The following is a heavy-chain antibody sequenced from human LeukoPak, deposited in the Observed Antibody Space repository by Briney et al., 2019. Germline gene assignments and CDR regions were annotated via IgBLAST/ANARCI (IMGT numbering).Heavy chain of an antibody. Sequence: ASVKVSCKASGYTFTSYDINWVQQATGQGLEWMGWMNPNSGNTGYAQKFQGRVTMTRNTSISTAYMELSSLRSGDTAVYYCARGGSPPLYYYYYMDVWGKGTTVTVSS. CDR3: ARGGSPPLYYYYYMDV. J-gene: IGHJ6*03. CDR2: MNPNSGNT. CDR1: GYTFTSYD. V-gene: IGHV1-8*01.